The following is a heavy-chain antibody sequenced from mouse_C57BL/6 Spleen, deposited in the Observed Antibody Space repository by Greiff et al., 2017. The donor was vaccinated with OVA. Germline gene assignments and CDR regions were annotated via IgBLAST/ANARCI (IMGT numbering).Heavy chain of an antibody. V-gene: IGHV1-64*01. CDR2: IHPNSGST. D-gene: IGHD4-1*01. CDR3: ARELTGTGAWFAY. CDR1: GYTFTSYW. J-gene: IGHJ3*01. Sequence: QVQLQQPGAELVKPGASVKLSCKASGYTFTSYWMHWVKQRPGQGLEWIGMIHPNSGSTNYNEKFKSKATLTVDKSSSTAYMQLSSLTSEDSAVYYCARELTGTGAWFAYWGQGTLVTVSA.